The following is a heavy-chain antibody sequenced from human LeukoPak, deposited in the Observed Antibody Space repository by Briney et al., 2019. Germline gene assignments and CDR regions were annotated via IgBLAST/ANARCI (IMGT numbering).Heavy chain of an antibody. V-gene: IGHV4-34*01. CDR3: AITRLGLRWCYVF. CDR2: INHSGST. Sequence: SETLSLTPAVYGGSSRGYYWRWIRQPPGKGLEWIGEINHSGSTNYNPSLKSRVTISVDTSKNQFSLKLSSVTAADTAVYYCAITRLGLRWCYVFWGQGTLVKVSS. J-gene: IGHJ4*02. D-gene: IGHD4/OR15-4a*01. CDR1: GGSSRGYY.